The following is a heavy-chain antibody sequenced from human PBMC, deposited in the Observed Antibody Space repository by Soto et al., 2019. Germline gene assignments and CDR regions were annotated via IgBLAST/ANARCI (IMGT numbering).Heavy chain of an antibody. CDR2: IIPILGIA. CDR1: GGTFSSYT. CDR3: ARDGGGDDYIWGSYRP. Sequence: QVQLVQSGAEVKKPGSSVKVSCKASGGTFSSYTISWVRQAPGQGLEWMGRIIPILGIANYAQKFQGKVTITADKSTSTAYMELSSLRSEHTAVYYCARDGGGDDYIWGSYRPWGQGTLVTVSS. J-gene: IGHJ5*02. V-gene: IGHV1-69*08. D-gene: IGHD3-16*02.